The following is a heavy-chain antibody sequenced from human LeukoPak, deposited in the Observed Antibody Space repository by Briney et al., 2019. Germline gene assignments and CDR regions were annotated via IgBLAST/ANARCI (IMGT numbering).Heavy chain of an antibody. J-gene: IGHJ4*02. CDR1: GYSLTSYW. V-gene: IGHV5-51*01. Sequence: GESLKISCKGSGYSLTSYWIGWVRQMPRKGLEGMGIIYPGDSDTRYSPSFQGQVTISADKSISTAYLQWSSLKASDTAMYYCARQRSGYDSALDYWGQGTLVTVSS. CDR2: IYPGDSDT. CDR3: ARQRSGYDSALDY. D-gene: IGHD5-12*01.